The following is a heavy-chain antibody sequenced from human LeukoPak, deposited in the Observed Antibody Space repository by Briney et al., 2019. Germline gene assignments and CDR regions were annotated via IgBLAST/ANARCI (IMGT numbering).Heavy chain of an antibody. CDR2: ISYDGSNK. Sequence: PGGSLRLSCAASGFTFSSYAMHWVRQAPGKGLEWVAVISYDGSNKYYADSVKGRFTISRDNSKNTLYLQMNSLRAEDTAVYYCARAPRDVDAFDIWGQGTMVTVSS. CDR1: GFTFSSYA. V-gene: IGHV3-30-3*01. J-gene: IGHJ3*02. CDR3: ARAPRDVDAFDI.